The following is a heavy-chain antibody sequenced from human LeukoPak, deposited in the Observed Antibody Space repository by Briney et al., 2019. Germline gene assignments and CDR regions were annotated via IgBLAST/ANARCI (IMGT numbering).Heavy chain of an antibody. V-gene: IGHV1-69*05. CDR2: IIPIFGTA. D-gene: IGHD5-18*01. Sequence: SVKVSCKASGGTFSSYAITWVRQAPGQGLEWMGGIIPIFGTANYAQKFQGRVTITTDESTSTAYMELSSLRSEDTAVYYCARDRGYSYGYSLNDFDYWGQGTLVTVSS. J-gene: IGHJ4*02. CDR1: GGTFSSYA. CDR3: ARDRGYSYGYSLNDFDY.